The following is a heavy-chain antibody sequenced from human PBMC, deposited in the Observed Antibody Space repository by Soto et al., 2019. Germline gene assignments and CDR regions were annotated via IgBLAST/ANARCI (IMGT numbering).Heavy chain of an antibody. CDR2: INLDGSEI. CDR1: GFTFRSYW. J-gene: IGHJ1*01. V-gene: IGHV3-7*05. D-gene: IGHD1-1*01. CDR3: ARGAMAGKEVPGD. Sequence: EGQLVESGGGLVQPGGSLRLSCQVSGFTFRSYWMTWVRRAPGKGLEWVANINLDGSEIYYVDAVKGRFTISRDNAKNSLHLVLRDLRANDTAVYYCARGAMAGKEVPGDWGQGTLVTVSS.